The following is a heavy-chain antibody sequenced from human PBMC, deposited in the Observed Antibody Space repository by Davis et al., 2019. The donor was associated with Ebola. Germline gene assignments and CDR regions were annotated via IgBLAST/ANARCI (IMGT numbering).Heavy chain of an antibody. Sequence: SVKVSCKASGDTFGGYAISWVRQAPGQGLEWMGGIIPIFGTTNYAQKFQGRVTITADESTSTAYMELSSLRSEDTAVYYCAAAVVGPATNFYYYGMDVWGQGITVTVSS. CDR3: AAAVVGPATNFYYYGMDV. CDR2: IIPIFGTT. D-gene: IGHD2-2*01. CDR1: GDTFGGYA. J-gene: IGHJ6*02. V-gene: IGHV1-69*13.